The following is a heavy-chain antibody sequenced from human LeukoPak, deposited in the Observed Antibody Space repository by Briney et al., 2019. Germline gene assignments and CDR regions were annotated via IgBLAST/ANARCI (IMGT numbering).Heavy chain of an antibody. CDR3: AKVVRGIAVAGMIDY. D-gene: IGHD6-19*01. CDR2: ISGSGGST. J-gene: IGHJ4*02. V-gene: IGHV3-23*01. Sequence: GGSLRLSCAASGFTFSSYAMSWVRQAPGKGLEWVSGISGSGGSTYYADSVKGRFTISRDNSKNTLYLQMNSLRAEDTAVYYCAKVVRGIAVAGMIDYWGQGTLVTVSS. CDR1: GFTFSSYA.